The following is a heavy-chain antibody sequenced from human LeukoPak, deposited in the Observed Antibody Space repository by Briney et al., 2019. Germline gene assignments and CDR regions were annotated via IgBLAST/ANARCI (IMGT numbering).Heavy chain of an antibody. D-gene: IGHD3-10*01. V-gene: IGHV4-61*01. Sequence: PSETLSLTCTVSGGSVSSGSYYWSWIRQPPGKGLEWIGYIYYSGSTNYNPPLKSRVTISVDTSKNQFSLKLSSVTAADTAVYYCARETARGDGMDVWGQGTTVTVSS. J-gene: IGHJ6*02. CDR1: GGSVSSGSYY. CDR3: ARETARGDGMDV. CDR2: IYYSGST.